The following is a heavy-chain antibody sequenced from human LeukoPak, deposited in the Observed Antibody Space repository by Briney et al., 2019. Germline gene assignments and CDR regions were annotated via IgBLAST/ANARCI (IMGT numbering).Heavy chain of an antibody. CDR3: ARGGRLQSNLVDY. CDR1: GGSISSYY. D-gene: IGHD4-11*01. Sequence: PSETLSLTCTVSGGSISSYYWSWIRQPPGKGLEWIGYIYYSGSTNYNPSLKSRVTISVDTSKNQFSLKLSSVTAADTAVYYCARGGRLQSNLVDYWGQGTLVTVSS. J-gene: IGHJ4*02. V-gene: IGHV4-59*08. CDR2: IYYSGST.